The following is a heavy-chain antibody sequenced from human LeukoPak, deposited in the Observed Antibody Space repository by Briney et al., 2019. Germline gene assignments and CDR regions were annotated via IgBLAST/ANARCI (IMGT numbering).Heavy chain of an antibody. CDR2: IYSSGST. CDR1: GASISSGSNY. V-gene: IGHV4-39*07. J-gene: IGHJ5*02. D-gene: IGHD2-2*01. CDR3: AREVDAAAAYNWFDP. Sequence: SETLSLTCSVSGASISSGSNYWGWIRQPPGKTLEWIGSIYSSGSTYYNPSLKSRVIIIIDTPKNHFSLTLSSVTAADTAVYYCAREVDAAAAYNWFDPWGQGTLVTVSS.